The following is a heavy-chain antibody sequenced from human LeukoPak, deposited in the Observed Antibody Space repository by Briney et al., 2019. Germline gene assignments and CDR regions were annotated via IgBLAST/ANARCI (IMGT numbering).Heavy chain of an antibody. CDR3: VRERQIVVVPAARGAFDI. Sequence: SETLSLIRTVSGSSISSGGYYWSWIRQHPGKGLGWIGYIYYSGSTYYNPSLKSRVTITVDTSKNQFSLKLSSVTAADTAVYYCVRERQIVVVPAARGAFDIWGQGTMVTVSS. CDR1: GSSISSGGYY. J-gene: IGHJ3*02. V-gene: IGHV4-31*03. CDR2: IYYSGST. D-gene: IGHD2-2*01.